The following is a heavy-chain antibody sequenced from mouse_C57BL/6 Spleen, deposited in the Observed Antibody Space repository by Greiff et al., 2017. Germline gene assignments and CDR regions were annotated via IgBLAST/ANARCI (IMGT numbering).Heavy chain of an antibody. Sequence: QVQLQQPGAELVKPGASVKLSCKASGYTFTSYWLHWVKQRPGQGLEWIGMIHPTSGSTNYNEKFKSKATLTVDKSSSTAYMQLSSLTSEDSAVYYCARGGLDYGSSHWYFDVWGTGTTVTVSS. CDR3: ARGGLDYGSSHWYFDV. CDR1: GYTFTSYW. D-gene: IGHD1-1*01. V-gene: IGHV1-64*01. J-gene: IGHJ1*03. CDR2: IHPTSGST.